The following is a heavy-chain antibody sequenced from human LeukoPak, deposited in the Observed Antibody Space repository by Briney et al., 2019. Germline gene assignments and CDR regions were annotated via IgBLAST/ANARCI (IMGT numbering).Heavy chain of an antibody. CDR3: ARGASGNGGLHYFDY. Sequence: ASVKVSCKASGYTFTGYYMHWVRQAPGQGLEWMGRINTNRGGTNYAQKFQERVTMTRDTSISTAYMELSSLRSDDTAVYYCARGASGNGGLHYFDYWGQGTLVTVSS. CDR2: INTNRGGT. D-gene: IGHD4-23*01. J-gene: IGHJ4*02. V-gene: IGHV1-2*06. CDR1: GYTFTGYY.